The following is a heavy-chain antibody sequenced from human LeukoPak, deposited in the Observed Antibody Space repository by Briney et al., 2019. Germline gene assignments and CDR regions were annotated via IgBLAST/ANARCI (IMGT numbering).Heavy chain of an antibody. D-gene: IGHD3-22*01. CDR2: ISGSGGST. J-gene: IGHJ3*02. CDR3: AKVVEHYDSSGYWMGFDAFDI. V-gene: IGHV3-23*01. Sequence: PGGSLRLSCAASGFTFSSYAMSWVRQAPGKGLEWVSAISGSGGSTYYAASVKGRFTISRDNSKNALYLQMNSRRAEDTAVYYCAKVVEHYDSSGYWMGFDAFDIWGQGTMVTVSS. CDR1: GFTFSSYA.